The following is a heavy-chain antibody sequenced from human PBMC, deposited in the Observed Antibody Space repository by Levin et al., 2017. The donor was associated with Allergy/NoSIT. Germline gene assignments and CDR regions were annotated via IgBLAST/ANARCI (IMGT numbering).Heavy chain of an antibody. CDR1: GFTFDDYG. CDR3: ARHRFTMNLHDGCQI. J-gene: IGHJ3*02. D-gene: IGHD3-3*01. Sequence: GGSLRLSCAASGFTFDDYGMSWVRQAPGKGLEWVSGINWNGGSTGYADSVKGRLTISRDNAKNSLYLQMNSLRAEDTALYHCARHRFTMNLHDGCQIWRHGTMVIVS. CDR2: INWNGGST. V-gene: IGHV3-20*01.